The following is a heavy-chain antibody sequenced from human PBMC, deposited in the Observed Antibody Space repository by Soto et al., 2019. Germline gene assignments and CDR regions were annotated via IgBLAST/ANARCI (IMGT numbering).Heavy chain of an antibody. CDR3: ARVGQKWELQE. CDR2: INSDGSST. D-gene: IGHD1-26*01. CDR1: GFTFSSYW. Sequence: EVQLVGSGGGLVQPGGSLRLSCAASGFTFSSYWMHWVRQAPGKGLVWVSRINSDGSSTSYADSVKGRFTISRDNAKNTLYLQMNGLRAEDTAVYYCARVGQKWELQEWGQGTLVTVSS. J-gene: IGHJ4*02. V-gene: IGHV3-74*01.